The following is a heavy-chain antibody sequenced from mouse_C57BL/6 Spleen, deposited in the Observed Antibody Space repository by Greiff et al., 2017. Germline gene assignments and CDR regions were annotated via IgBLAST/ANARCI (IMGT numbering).Heavy chain of an antibody. J-gene: IGHJ2*01. Sequence: VQLVESGAELVRPGTSVKVSCKASGYAFTNYLIEWVKQRPGQGLEWIGVINPGSGGTNYNEKFKGKATLTADKSSSTAYMQLSSLTSEDSAVYFCARLDGNYEWGQGTTLTVSS. V-gene: IGHV1-54*01. D-gene: IGHD2-1*01. CDR3: ARLDGNYE. CDR2: INPGSGGT. CDR1: GYAFTNYL.